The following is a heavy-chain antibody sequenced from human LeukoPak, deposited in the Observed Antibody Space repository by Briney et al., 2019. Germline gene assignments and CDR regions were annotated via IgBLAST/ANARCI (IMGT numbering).Heavy chain of an antibody. CDR1: GFTFSSYS. CDR2: INQDGSDK. Sequence: PGGSLRLSCAASGFTFSSYSMNWVRQAPGKGLEWVANINQDGSDKYYVDSVKGRFTISRDNAKNSLYLQMNSLRAEDTAVYYCARPSARELGAGPDYWGQGTLVTVSS. D-gene: IGHD1-26*01. J-gene: IGHJ4*02. CDR3: ARPSARELGAGPDY. V-gene: IGHV3-7*01.